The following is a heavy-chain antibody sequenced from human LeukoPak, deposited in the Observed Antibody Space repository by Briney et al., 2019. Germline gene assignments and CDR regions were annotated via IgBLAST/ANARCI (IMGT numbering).Heavy chain of an antibody. Sequence: SETLSLTCAVYGGSFSGYYWSWIRQPPGKGLEWIGEINHSGSTNYNPPLKSRVTISVDTSKNQFSLKLSSVTAADTAVYYCAREAYGSGSYYIDYWGQGTLVTVSS. CDR3: AREAYGSGSYYIDY. V-gene: IGHV4-34*01. CDR2: INHSGST. CDR1: GGSFSGYY. D-gene: IGHD3-10*01. J-gene: IGHJ4*02.